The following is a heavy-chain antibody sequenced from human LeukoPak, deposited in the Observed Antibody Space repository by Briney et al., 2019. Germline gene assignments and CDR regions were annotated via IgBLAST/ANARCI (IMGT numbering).Heavy chain of an antibody. V-gene: IGHV1-69*13. J-gene: IGHJ4*02. CDR3: AREARDIAAAGFPFDY. CDR2: IIPIFGTA. Sequence: SVKVSCKASGGTFSSYAISWVRQAPGQGLEWMGGIIPIFGTANYAQKFQGRVTITADESTSTAYMELSSLRSEDTAVYYCAREARDIAAAGFPFDYWGQGTLVTVSS. CDR1: GGTFSSYA. D-gene: IGHD6-13*01.